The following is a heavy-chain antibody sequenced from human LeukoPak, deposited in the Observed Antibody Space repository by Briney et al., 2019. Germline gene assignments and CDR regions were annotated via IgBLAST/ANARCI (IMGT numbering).Heavy chain of an antibody. Sequence: GGSLRLSCAASGFTFSNYDIHWVRQAPGKGLEWLAVIWYDGSNKYYADSVKGRFTISRDNSKNTLCLQMSSLRAEDTAVYYCARGLVEMATRYFDLWGRGTLVTVSS. CDR3: ARGLVEMATRYFDL. CDR1: GFTFSNYD. CDR2: IWYDGSNK. D-gene: IGHD5-24*01. J-gene: IGHJ2*01. V-gene: IGHV3-33*01.